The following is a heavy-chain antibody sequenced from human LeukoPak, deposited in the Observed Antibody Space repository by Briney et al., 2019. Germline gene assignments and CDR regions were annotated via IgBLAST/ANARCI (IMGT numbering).Heavy chain of an antibody. Sequence: GGSLRLSCAAFGFTFSDYYMTWIRQAPGEGLEWVSYISSTGSTIYYADSVKGRFTIPRDNAKNSLYLQMNSLRAEDTAVYYCARARDPYYYGSGSYSGGMLSDYWGQGTLVTVSS. CDR2: ISSTGSTI. V-gene: IGHV3-11*04. CDR1: GFTFSDYY. D-gene: IGHD3-10*01. CDR3: ARARDPYYYGSGSYSGGMLSDY. J-gene: IGHJ4*02.